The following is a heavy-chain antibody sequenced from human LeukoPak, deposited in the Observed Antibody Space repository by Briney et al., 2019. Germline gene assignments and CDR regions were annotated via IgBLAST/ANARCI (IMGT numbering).Heavy chain of an antibody. Sequence: ASVKVSCKASGYTLTAYNLHWVRQAPGQRLEWLGMINPSGDDPKYAQKFQGRVTVTRDTSTRVVYMEMSSLASEDTSVYYCATSSTGQLLMSYWGRGTLVTVSS. CDR1: GYTLTAYN. J-gene: IGHJ4*02. V-gene: IGHV1-46*01. CDR3: ATSSTGQLLMSY. CDR2: INPSGDDP. D-gene: IGHD4-17*01.